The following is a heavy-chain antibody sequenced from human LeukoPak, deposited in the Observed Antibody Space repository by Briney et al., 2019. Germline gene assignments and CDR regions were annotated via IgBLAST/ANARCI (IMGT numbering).Heavy chain of an antibody. Sequence: PGRSLRLSCTASGFTFSTYGMHWLRQAPGKGLEWVAVIWYDGSNKYYADSAKGRFTISRDNSKNTLYLQMNSLRAEDTAVYYCARAVGPFDYWGQGTLVTVSS. V-gene: IGHV3-33*01. CDR3: ARAVGPFDY. CDR2: IWYDGSNK. CDR1: GFTFSTYG. J-gene: IGHJ4*02.